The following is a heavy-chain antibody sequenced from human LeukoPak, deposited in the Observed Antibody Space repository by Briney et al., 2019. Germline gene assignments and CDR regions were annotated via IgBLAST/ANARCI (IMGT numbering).Heavy chain of an antibody. D-gene: IGHD1-26*01. Sequence: SETLSPSRAVYGGSSSGYYWSWIREPPGKGLECIGEINHSGSTNYNPSLKSRVTISVDTSKNQFSLKLSSVTAADTAVYYCARGARYSGSYYVYWGQGTLVTVSS. CDR2: INHSGST. J-gene: IGHJ4*02. V-gene: IGHV4-34*01. CDR3: ARGARYSGSYYVY. CDR1: GGSSSGYY.